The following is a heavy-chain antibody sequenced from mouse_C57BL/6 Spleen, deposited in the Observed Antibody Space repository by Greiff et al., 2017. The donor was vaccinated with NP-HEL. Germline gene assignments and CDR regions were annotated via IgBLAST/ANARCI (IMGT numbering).Heavy chain of an antibody. CDR3: ARWGTTVVARPDY. CDR1: GYTFTSYG. Sequence: VMLVESGAELARPGASVKLSCKASGYTFTSYGISWVKQRTGQGLEWIGEIYPRSGNTYYNEKFKGKATLTADKSSSTAYMELRSLTSEDSAVYFCARWGTTVVARPDYWGQGTTLTVSS. D-gene: IGHD1-1*01. CDR2: IYPRSGNT. V-gene: IGHV1-81*01. J-gene: IGHJ2*01.